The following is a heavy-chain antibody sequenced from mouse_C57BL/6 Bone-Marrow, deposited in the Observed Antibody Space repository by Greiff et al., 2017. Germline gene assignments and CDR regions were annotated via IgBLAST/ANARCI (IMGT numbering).Heavy chain of an antibody. CDR3: ARLGRFAY. CDR1: GYTFPSYT. CDR2: INPSSGYT. V-gene: IGHV1-4*01. J-gene: IGHJ3*01. Sequence: LVESGAELARPGASVKMSCKASGYTFPSYTMHWVKQRPGQGLEWIGYINPSSGYTKYNQKFKDKATLTADKSSSTAYMHLSSLTSEDSAVYYCARLGRFAYWGQGTLVTVSA.